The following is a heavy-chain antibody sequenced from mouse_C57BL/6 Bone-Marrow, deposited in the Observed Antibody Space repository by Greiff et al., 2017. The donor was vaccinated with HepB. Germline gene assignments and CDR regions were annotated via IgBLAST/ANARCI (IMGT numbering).Heavy chain of an antibody. D-gene: IGHD2-3*01. CDR2: IDPNSGGT. J-gene: IGHJ3*01. CDR1: GYTFTSYW. Sequence: QVQLQQPGAELVKPGASVKLSCKASGYTFTSYWMHWVKQRPGRGLEWIGRIDPNSGGTKYNEKFKSKATLTVDTSSSTAYMELHSLTSEDSAVYFCAREGWSWFAYWGQGTLVTVSA. V-gene: IGHV1-62-3*01. CDR3: AREGWSWFAY.